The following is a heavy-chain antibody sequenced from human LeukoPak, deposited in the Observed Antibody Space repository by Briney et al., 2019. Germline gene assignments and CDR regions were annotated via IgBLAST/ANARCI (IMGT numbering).Heavy chain of an antibody. J-gene: IGHJ4*02. V-gene: IGHV3-21*01. Sequence: GGSLRLSCAASGFTFSSYGMNWVRQAPGKGLEWVSSISSSSSYIYYADSVKGRFTISRDNAKNSLYLQMNSLRADDTAVYYCARGGGILTGSLYYFDYWGQGTLVTVSS. CDR2: ISSSSSYI. D-gene: IGHD3-9*01. CDR1: GFTFSSYG. CDR3: ARGGGILTGSLYYFDY.